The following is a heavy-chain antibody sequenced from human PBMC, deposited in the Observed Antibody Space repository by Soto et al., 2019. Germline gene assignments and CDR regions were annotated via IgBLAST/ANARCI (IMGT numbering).Heavy chain of an antibody. CDR1: GGTFSSYA. CDR3: ARVRYYGSGSSYGMDV. J-gene: IGHJ6*02. D-gene: IGHD3-10*01. CDR2: IIPIFGTA. Sequence: SVKVSCKASGGTFSSYAISWVRQAPGQGLEWMGGIIPIFGTANYAQKFQGRVTITADKSTSTAYMELSGLRSEDTAVYYCARVRYYGSGSSYGMDVWGQGATVTVSS. V-gene: IGHV1-69*06.